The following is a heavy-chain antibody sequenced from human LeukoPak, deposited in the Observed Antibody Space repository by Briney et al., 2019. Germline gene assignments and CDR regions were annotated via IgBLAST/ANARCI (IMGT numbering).Heavy chain of an antibody. CDR1: GFTFSSYA. D-gene: IGHD3-10*01. Sequence: PGRSLRLSCAASGFTFSSYAMHWVRQAPGKGLEWVSSISSSSSYIYYADSVKGRFTISRDNAKNSLYLQMNSLRAEDTAVYYCAREGVLWFGELPLWSQGTLVTVSS. V-gene: IGHV3-21*01. CDR2: ISSSSSYI. CDR3: AREGVLWFGELPL. J-gene: IGHJ4*02.